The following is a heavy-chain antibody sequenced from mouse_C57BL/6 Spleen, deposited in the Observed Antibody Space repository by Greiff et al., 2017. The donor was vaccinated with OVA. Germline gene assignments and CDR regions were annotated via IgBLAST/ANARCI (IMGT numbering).Heavy chain of an antibody. Sequence: QVQLQQPGAELVMPGASVKLSCKASGYTFTSYWMHWVKQRPGQGLEWIGEIDPSDSYTNYNQKFKGKSTLTVDKSSSTAYMQLSSLTSEDSAVYYSARRKDYGRWYFDVWGTGTTVTVSS. CDR2: IDPSDSYT. D-gene: IGHD1-1*01. J-gene: IGHJ1*03. CDR1: GYTFTSYW. CDR3: ARRKDYGRWYFDV. V-gene: IGHV1-69*01.